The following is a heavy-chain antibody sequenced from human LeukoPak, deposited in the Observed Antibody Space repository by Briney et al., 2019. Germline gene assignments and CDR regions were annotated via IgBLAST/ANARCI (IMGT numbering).Heavy chain of an antibody. V-gene: IGHV4-4*02. Sequence: PSETLSLTCAVSGGSISSSNWWSWVRQPPGKGLEWIGEIYHSGSTNYNPSLKSRVTISVDTSKNQFSLKLSSVTAADTAVYYCARERYYYDSSGYSSPWFDPWGQGTLVTVSS. CDR1: GGSISSSNW. D-gene: IGHD3-22*01. CDR2: IYHSGST. CDR3: ARERYYYDSSGYSSPWFDP. J-gene: IGHJ5*02.